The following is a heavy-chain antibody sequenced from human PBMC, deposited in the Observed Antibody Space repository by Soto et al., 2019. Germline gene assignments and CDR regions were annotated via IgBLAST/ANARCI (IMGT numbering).Heavy chain of an antibody. D-gene: IGHD3-22*01. CDR3: ARGLPYYYDSSRYYCFHP. V-gene: IGHV5-10-1*01. CDR2: IDPSDSYT. CDR1: GYSFTSYW. J-gene: IGHJ5*02. Sequence: PGESLKISCKGSGYSFTSYWISWVRQMPGKGLEWMGRIDPSDSYTNYSPSFQGHVTISADKSISTAYLQWSSLKASDTAMYYCARGLPYYYDSSRYYCFHPWGQGTLVTVSS.